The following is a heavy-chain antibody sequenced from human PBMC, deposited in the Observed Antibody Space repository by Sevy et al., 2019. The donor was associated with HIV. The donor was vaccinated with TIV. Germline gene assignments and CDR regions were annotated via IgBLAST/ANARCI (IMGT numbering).Heavy chain of an antibody. CDR2: IRYDGSHK. CDR3: AKDAPSRFDY. V-gene: IGHV3-30*02. CDR1: GFTFRNYD. J-gene: IGHJ4*02. Sequence: GGSLRLSCAASGFTFRNYDMHWVRQAPGKGLEWISFIRYDGSHKSYAESVKGRFTISSDNSKNTRDLHMNSLRPEDTAVYFCAKDAPSRFDYWGQGALVTVSS.